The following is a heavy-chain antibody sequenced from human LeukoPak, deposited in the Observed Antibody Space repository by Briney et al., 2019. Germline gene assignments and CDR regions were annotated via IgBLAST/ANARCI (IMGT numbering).Heavy chain of an antibody. CDR1: GFTFSSYA. Sequence: GGSLRLSCAASGFTFSSYAMSWVRQAPGKGLEWVSAISGSGGSTCYADSVKGRFTISRDNSKNTLYLQMNSLRAEDTAVYYCARDFGIVATSPRYYYGMDVWGQGTTVTVSS. CDR2: ISGSGGST. J-gene: IGHJ6*02. CDR3: ARDFGIVATSPRYYYGMDV. D-gene: IGHD5-12*01. V-gene: IGHV3-23*01.